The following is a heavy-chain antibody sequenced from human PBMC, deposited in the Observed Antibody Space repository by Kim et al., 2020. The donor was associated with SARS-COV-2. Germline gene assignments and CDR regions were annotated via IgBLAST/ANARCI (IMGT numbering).Heavy chain of an antibody. CDR1: GGTFSSYA. D-gene: IGHD3-22*01. V-gene: IGHV1-69*13. Sequence: SVKVSCKASGGTFSSYAISWVRQAPGQGLEWMGGIIPIFGTANYAQKFQGRVTITADESTSTAYMELSSLRSEDTAVYYCARDSNYYDSSGYVNWFDPWGQGTLVTVSS. CDR2: IIPIFGTA. CDR3: ARDSNYYDSSGYVNWFDP. J-gene: IGHJ5*02.